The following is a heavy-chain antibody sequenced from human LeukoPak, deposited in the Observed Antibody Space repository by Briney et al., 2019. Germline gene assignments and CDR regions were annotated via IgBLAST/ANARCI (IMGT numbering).Heavy chain of an antibody. D-gene: IGHD3-22*01. V-gene: IGHV5-51*01. CDR1: GYIFTTYW. Sequence: GESLKISCKGSGYIFTTYWIGWVRQMPGKGLEWMGIIYPGDSDTRYSPSFQGQVTISADKSISTAYLQWSSLKASDSAMYYCARIRKLVGSSGKYYYFEDWGQGTLVTVSS. J-gene: IGHJ4*02. CDR2: IYPGDSDT. CDR3: ARIRKLVGSSGKYYYFED.